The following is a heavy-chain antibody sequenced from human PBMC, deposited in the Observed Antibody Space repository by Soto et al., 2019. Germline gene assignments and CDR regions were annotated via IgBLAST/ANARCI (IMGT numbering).Heavy chain of an antibody. CDR2: IMLSFGTS. J-gene: IGHJ3*01. CDR3: ARISGNSTGDFDF. D-gene: IGHD2-21*01. V-gene: IGHV1-69*13. CDR1: GGTFSNYT. Sequence: XSVKVFCRASGGTFSNYTNRLLRQAPGQGLECVTGIMLSFGTSNYAPKFQVTVTITWDESASTAHMELSSLKSEDPAGDYRARISGNSTGDFDFWGQGRMVTVSS.